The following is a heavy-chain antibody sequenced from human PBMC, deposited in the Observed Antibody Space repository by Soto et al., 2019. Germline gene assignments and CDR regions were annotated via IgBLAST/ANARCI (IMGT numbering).Heavy chain of an antibody. CDR2: IYPGDSDT. CDR3: HLYCSGGSCYPEYFDY. D-gene: IGHD2-15*01. Sequence: PGESLKISCKGSGYSFTSYWIGWVRQMPGKGLEWMGIIYPGDSDTRYSPSFQGQVTISADKSISTAYLQWSSLKASDTAMYYCHLYCSGGSCYPEYFDYWGQGTLVTVSS. V-gene: IGHV5-51*01. J-gene: IGHJ4*02. CDR1: GYSFTSYW.